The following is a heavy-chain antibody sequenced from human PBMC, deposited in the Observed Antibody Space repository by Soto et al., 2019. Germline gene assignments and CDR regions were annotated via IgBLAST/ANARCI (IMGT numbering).Heavy chain of an antibody. CDR3: ARLSRSSEFDY. CDR2: INAGNGNT. Sequence: VASVKVSCKASGYTFTSYAMHWVRQAPGQRLEWMGWINAGNGNTKYSQKFQGRVTITRDTSASTAYMELSSLRSEDTAVYYCARLSRSSEFDYWGQGTLVTVYS. J-gene: IGHJ4*02. D-gene: IGHD6-19*01. V-gene: IGHV1-3*01. CDR1: GYTFTSYA.